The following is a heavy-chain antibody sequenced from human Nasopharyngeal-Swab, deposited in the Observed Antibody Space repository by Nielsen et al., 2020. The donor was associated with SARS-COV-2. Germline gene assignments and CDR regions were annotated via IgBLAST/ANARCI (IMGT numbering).Heavy chain of an antibody. J-gene: IGHJ6*02. CDR3: ARTPVTYYYYGMDV. V-gene: IGHV7-4-1*02. D-gene: IGHD5-18*01. Sequence: ASVKVSCKASGYTFTSYAMNWVRQAPGQGLVWMGWINTNTGNPTYAQGFTGRFVFSLDTSVSTAYLQISSLKAEDTDVYYCARTPVTYYYYGMDVWGQGTTVTVSS. CDR1: GYTFTSYA. CDR2: INTNTGNP.